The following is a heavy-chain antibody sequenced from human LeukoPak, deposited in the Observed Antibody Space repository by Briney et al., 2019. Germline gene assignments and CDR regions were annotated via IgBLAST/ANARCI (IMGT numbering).Heavy chain of an antibody. J-gene: IGHJ3*02. CDR3: ATYGATMTPDAFDI. Sequence: ASVKVSCKASGYTFTSYGISWVRQAPGQGLEWMGWISAYNGNTNYAQKLQGRVTMTEDRSTDTAFMELRSLRSDDTAVYYCATYGATMTPDAFDIWGQGTRVTVSS. D-gene: IGHD5-12*01. CDR2: ISAYNGNT. CDR1: GYTFTSYG. V-gene: IGHV1-18*01.